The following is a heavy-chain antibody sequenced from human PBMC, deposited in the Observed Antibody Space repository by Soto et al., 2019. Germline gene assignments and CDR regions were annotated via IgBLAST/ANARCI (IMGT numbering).Heavy chain of an antibody. Sequence: AASVKVSCKASGYTFTGYYMHWVRQAPGQGLEWMGWINPNSGGTNYAQKFQGWVTMARDTSISTAYMELSRLRSDDTAVYYCARGGGIAARPDAFDIWGQGTMVTVSS. CDR2: INPNSGGT. J-gene: IGHJ3*02. D-gene: IGHD6-6*01. V-gene: IGHV1-2*04. CDR1: GYTFTGYY. CDR3: ARGGGIAARPDAFDI.